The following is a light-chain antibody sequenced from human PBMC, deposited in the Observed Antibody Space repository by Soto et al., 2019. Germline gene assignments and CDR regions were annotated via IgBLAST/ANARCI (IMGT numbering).Light chain of an antibody. CDR3: QQYGSSSLT. CDR2: DAS. J-gene: IGKJ3*01. CDR1: PSVSNS. V-gene: IGKV3-11*01. Sequence: ESVLTQSPATLSLSPGERATLSCRASPSVSNSLAWYQHKPGQAPRLLIYDASNRATGVPTRFSGSGSGTDFTLTISSLEPEDFAAYYCQQYGSSSLTFGPGTKVDIK.